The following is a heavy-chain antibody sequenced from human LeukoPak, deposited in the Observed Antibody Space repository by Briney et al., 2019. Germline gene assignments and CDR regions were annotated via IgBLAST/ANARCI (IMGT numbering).Heavy chain of an antibody. CDR1: EFTFGAYG. CDR2: IAYDGSRA. D-gene: IGHD1-14*01. CDR3: TRYNNDHFDY. V-gene: IGHV3-33*01. Sequence: GGSLRLSCAGPEFTFGAYGMHWFRKTPAKGLEWVAVIAYDGSRAFYADSVKGRFTISRDNSKNTMSVQMDDLRAEDTAVYYCTRYNNDHFDYWGQGTLVTVSS. J-gene: IGHJ4*02.